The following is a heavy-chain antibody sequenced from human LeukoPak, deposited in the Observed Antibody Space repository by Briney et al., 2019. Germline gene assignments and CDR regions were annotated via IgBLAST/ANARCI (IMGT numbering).Heavy chain of an antibody. J-gene: IGHJ3*02. CDR3: AKGMNYYDSSVYYYEGDAFDI. D-gene: IGHD3-22*01. Sequence: GGSLRLSCAASGFTFDHYTIHWVRQAPGKGLEWVSLISWDGDNTYYADSVNGRFTISRDNSKNSLYLRMNSLRNEDTALYYCAKGMNYYDSSVYYYEGDAFDIWGQGTMVTVSS. CDR2: ISWDGDNT. V-gene: IGHV3-43*01. CDR1: GFTFDHYT.